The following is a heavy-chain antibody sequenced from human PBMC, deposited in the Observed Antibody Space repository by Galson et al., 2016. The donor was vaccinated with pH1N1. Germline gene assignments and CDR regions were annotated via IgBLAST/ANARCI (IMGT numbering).Heavy chain of an antibody. CDR3: ARVGRTGSYFVDY. Sequence: SVKVSCKASGGTFSSYGINWVRQAPGQGLEWMGGIIPIFGTAKYAQNFQGRVTITADESTTTAYMELSSLRSEDTAVYYCARVGRTGSYFVDYLGQGTLVSVSS. V-gene: IGHV1-69*13. J-gene: IGHJ4*02. D-gene: IGHD1-26*01. CDR2: IIPIFGTA. CDR1: GGTFSSYG.